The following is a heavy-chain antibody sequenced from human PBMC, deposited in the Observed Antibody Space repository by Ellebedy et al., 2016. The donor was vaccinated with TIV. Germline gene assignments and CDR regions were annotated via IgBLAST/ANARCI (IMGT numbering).Heavy chain of an antibody. Sequence: AASVKVSCQPSGYTFTNYNMHWGRQAPGQGLEWKGMINPSGGRTPYVLKFRGRVTMTKDTSTITLNMELCSLRFEYTALYYCARSLEWLPGDYWGQGTLVTVSS. CDR2: INPSGGRT. V-gene: IGHV1-46*01. J-gene: IGHJ4*02. D-gene: IGHD3-3*01. CDR1: GYTFTNYN. CDR3: ARSLEWLPGDY.